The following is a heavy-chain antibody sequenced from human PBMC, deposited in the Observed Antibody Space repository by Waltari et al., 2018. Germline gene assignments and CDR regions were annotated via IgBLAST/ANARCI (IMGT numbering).Heavy chain of an antibody. J-gene: IGHJ4*02. Sequence: VQLVQSGAEVKKPGATVKISCKVSGYTFTDYYMPWVQQAPGKGLEWMGSINAGNGNTRYSQGFQGRVTITRDTPATTTYMELSSLRSDDVAVYFCAREGDNSHLFDFWGQGTLLTVSS. D-gene: IGHD6-13*01. CDR3: AREGDNSHLFDF. V-gene: IGHV1-3*03. CDR2: INAGNGNT. CDR1: GYTFTDYY.